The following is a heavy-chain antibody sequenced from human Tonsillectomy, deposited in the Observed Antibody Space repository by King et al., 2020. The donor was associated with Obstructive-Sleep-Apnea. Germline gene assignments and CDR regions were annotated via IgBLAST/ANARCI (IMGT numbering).Heavy chain of an antibody. D-gene: IGHD4-17*01. Sequence: VQLQESGPGLVKPSQTLFLTCTVSGDSISSGGYYWSWIRQHPGKGLEWIGYIYYSGHTYYNPSLKSRVTISVDTSKKQFSLKLSSVTAADTAVYYCARDYDYGDYGSDYWGQGTLVTVSS. CDR3: ARDYDYGDYGSDY. V-gene: IGHV4-31*03. J-gene: IGHJ4*02. CDR2: IYYSGHT. CDR1: GDSISSGGYY.